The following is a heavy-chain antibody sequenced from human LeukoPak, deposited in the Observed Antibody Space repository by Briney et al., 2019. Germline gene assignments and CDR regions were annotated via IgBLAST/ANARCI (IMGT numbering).Heavy chain of an antibody. V-gene: IGHV4-34*01. CDR1: GGSFSGYY. J-gene: IGHJ4*02. D-gene: IGHD6-13*01. CDR3: ARIPLIAAAGTGGY. CDR2: INHSGST. Sequence: SETLSLTCAVYGGSFSGYYWSWIRQPPGKGLEWIGEINHSGSTNYNPSLKSRVTISVDTSKNQFSLKLSSVTAAATAVYYCARIPLIAAAGTGGYWGQGTLVTVSS.